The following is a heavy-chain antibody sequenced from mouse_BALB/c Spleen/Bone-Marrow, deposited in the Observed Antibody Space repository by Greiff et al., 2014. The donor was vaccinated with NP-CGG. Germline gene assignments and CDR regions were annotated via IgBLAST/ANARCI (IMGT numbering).Heavy chain of an antibody. CDR1: GYSITSGYS. CDR3: ARQNDGYLYYAMDY. V-gene: IGHV3-1*02. J-gene: IGHJ4*01. Sequence: VQLKESGPDLVKPSQSPSLTCTVTGYSITSGYSWHWIRQFPGNKLEWMGYIHYSGTTNYNPSLKSRISITRDTSKNQFFLQLNSVTSDDTATYYCARQNDGYLYYAMDYWGQGTSVTVSS. CDR2: IHYSGTT. D-gene: IGHD2-3*01.